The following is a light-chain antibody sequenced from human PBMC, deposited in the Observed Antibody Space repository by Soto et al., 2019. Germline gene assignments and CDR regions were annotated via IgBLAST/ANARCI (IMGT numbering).Light chain of an antibody. J-gene: IGKJ5*01. Sequence: IQMTQSPSSLSASVGDRVTITCRASQGIRNDLGWYQQKPGKAPKLLIYAASTLQSGVPSRFSVSGSGTDFTLTISSLQPEDFATYYCQQLNSYPTITFVQGTRLEIK. CDR2: AAS. CDR3: QQLNSYPTIT. CDR1: QGIRND. V-gene: IGKV1-17*01.